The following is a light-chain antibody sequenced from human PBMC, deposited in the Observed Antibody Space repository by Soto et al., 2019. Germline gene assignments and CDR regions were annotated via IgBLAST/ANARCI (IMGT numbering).Light chain of an antibody. CDR2: EVS. CDR3: SSYTSSSTYV. Sequence: QSVLTQPASVSGSPGQSITISCTGTSSDIGDYNYVSWYQQHPGKAPKLMIYEVSNRPSGVSDRFSGSKSGNTASLTISGLQAEDEADDYCSSYTSSSTYVFGTGTKLTVL. J-gene: IGLJ1*01. CDR1: SSDIGDYNY. V-gene: IGLV2-14*01.